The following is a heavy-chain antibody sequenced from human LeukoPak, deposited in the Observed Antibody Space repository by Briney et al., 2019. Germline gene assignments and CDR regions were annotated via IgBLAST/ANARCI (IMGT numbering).Heavy chain of an antibody. CDR3: ARTYRIIGTKASHLDY. V-gene: IGHV3-23*01. CDR2: IGDDAFST. J-gene: IGHJ4*02. Sequence: GGSLRLSCALSGFTFINSARSWVRRAPGKGPEWVSAIGDDAFSTFYADSVKGRFSISRDNSKNKLYLQMNSLRAEDTAMYYCARTYRIIGTKASHLDYWGQGTLVTVSS. D-gene: IGHD1-7*01. CDR1: GFTFINSA.